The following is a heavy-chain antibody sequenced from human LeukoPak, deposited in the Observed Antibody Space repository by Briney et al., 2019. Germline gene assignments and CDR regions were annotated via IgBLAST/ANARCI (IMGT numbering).Heavy chain of an antibody. D-gene: IGHD3-22*01. J-gene: IGHJ4*02. Sequence: GGSLRLSCAASGFTFAGYAMTWVRQAPGKGLEWVSAISGSGGSTYYADSVKGRFTISRDNSKNTLYMQMNSLRAEDTAVYYCAKSHDSSGSDYWGQGTLVTVSS. CDR2: ISGSGGST. V-gene: IGHV3-23*01. CDR3: AKSHDSSGSDY. CDR1: GFTFAGYA.